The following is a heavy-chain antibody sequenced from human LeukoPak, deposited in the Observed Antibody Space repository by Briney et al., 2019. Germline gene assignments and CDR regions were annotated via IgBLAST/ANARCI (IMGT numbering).Heavy chain of an antibody. J-gene: IGHJ6*03. CDR3: ARGDCSSTICYSLMDV. Sequence: SETLSLTCTVSGYSISSGYYWVWIRQPPGKGLEWIGSIYRSGSTNYNPSLKSRVTISVDTSKNQFSLKVNSVTAADTALYYCARGDCSSTICYSLMDVWGKGNTVTVSS. CDR2: IYRSGST. CDR1: GYSISSGYY. V-gene: IGHV4-38-2*02. D-gene: IGHD2-2*01.